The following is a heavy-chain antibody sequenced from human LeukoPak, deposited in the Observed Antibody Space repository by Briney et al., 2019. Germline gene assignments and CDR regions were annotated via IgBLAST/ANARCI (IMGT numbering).Heavy chain of an antibody. V-gene: IGHV1-2*04. Sequence: APVKASCKPSGYSFTGYYMLWVRQAPGRGLEGRGWINPNSGGTNYAQKFQGWVTMTRDTSISTAYMELSRLSSDDTAVYYCAREFREGSSWYYNWFDPWGQGTLVTVSS. J-gene: IGHJ5*02. CDR1: GYSFTGYY. CDR2: INPNSGGT. CDR3: AREFREGSSWYYNWFDP. D-gene: IGHD6-13*01.